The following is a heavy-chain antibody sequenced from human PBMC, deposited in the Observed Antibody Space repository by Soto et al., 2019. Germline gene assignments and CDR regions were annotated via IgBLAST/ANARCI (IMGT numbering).Heavy chain of an antibody. CDR2: ISGSGGST. J-gene: IGHJ6*02. CDR1: GFTFSSYA. V-gene: IGHV3-23*01. D-gene: IGHD6-19*01. CDR3: AKTLMYSSGWYVYYHGMDV. Sequence: PGGSLRLSCAASGFTFSSYAMSWVRQAPGKGLEWVSAISGSGGSTYYADSVKGRFTISRDNSKNTLYLQMNSLRAEDTAVYYCAKTLMYSSGWYVYYHGMDVWGQGTTVTVSS.